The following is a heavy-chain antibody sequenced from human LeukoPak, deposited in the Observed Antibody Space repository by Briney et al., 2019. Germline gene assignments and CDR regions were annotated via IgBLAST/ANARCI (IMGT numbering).Heavy chain of an antibody. D-gene: IGHD3-9*01. CDR2: INSDGSST. CDR1: GFTFSSYW. J-gene: IGHJ4*02. Sequence: GGSLRLSCAASGFTFSSYWMHWVRQAPGKGLVWVSRINSDGSSTSYADSVKGRLTISRDNAKNTLYLQMNSLRAEDTAVYYCARVEDFDWSVDYWGQGTLVTVSS. V-gene: IGHV3-74*01. CDR3: ARVEDFDWSVDY.